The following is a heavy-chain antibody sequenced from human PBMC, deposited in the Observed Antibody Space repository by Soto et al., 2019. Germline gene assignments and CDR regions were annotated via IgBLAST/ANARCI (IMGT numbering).Heavy chain of an antibody. D-gene: IGHD2-21*01. CDR3: ARPLWRNFYTWGYFDL. CDR2: ISYDGSNK. Sequence: QVQLVESGGGVVQPGRSLRLSCAASGFTFSSYAMHWVRQAPGKGLEWVAVISYDGSNKYYADSVKGRFTISRDNSKNTMYLQMNSLRAEDTSVYYCARPLWRNFYTWGYFDLWGRGTLVTVSS. J-gene: IGHJ2*01. V-gene: IGHV3-30-3*01. CDR1: GFTFSSYA.